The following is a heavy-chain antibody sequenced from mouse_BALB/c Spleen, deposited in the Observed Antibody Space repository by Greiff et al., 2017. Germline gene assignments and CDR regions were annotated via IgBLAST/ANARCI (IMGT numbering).Heavy chain of an antibody. CDR2: IYPGDGDT. CDR1: GYAFSSPW. V-gene: IGHV1-82*01. Sequence: VQLQQSGPELVKPGASVKISCKASGYAFSSPWMNWVKQRPGQGLEWIGRIYPGDGDTNYNGKFKGKATLTADKSSSTAYMQLSSLTSVDSAVYFCARDAGTWFAYWGQGTLVTVSA. J-gene: IGHJ3*01. CDR3: ARDAGTWFAY. D-gene: IGHD4-1*01.